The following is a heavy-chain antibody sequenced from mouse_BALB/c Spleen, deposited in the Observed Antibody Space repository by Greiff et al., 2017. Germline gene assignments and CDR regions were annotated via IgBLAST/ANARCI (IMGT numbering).Heavy chain of an antibody. V-gene: IGHV3-6*02. D-gene: IGHD1-1*01. J-gene: IGHJ4*01. CDR2: ISYDGSN. Sequence: ESGPGLVKPSQSLSLTCSVTGYSITSGYYWNWIRQFPGNKLEWMGYISYDGSNNYNPSLKNRISITRDTSKNQFFLKLNSVTTEDTATYYCARTTTVVAGDYAMDYWGQGTSVTVSS. CDR3: ARTTTVVAGDYAMDY. CDR1: GYSITSGYY.